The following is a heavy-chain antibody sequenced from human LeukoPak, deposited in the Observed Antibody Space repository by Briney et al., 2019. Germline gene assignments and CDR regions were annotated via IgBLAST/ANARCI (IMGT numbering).Heavy chain of an antibody. V-gene: IGHV3-48*03. CDR3: ARDSSSGYYPGF. Sequence: GGSLRLSCAASGFTFSRYEMDWVRQAPGKGLEWISYISSSGSAIYYADSVKGRFTISRDNAKNSLYLQMNSLRAEDTAVYYCARDSSSGYYPGFWGQGTLVTVSS. D-gene: IGHD3-22*01. J-gene: IGHJ4*02. CDR2: ISSSGSAI. CDR1: GFTFSRYE.